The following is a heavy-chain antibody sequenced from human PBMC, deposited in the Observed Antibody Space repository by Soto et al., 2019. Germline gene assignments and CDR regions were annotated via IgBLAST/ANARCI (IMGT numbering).Heavy chain of an antibody. V-gene: IGHV3-23*01. CDR1: GFTFSSYA. J-gene: IGHJ6*02. CDR2: ISGSGGST. Sequence: GSLRLSCAASGFTFSSYAMSWVRQAPGKGLEWVSAISGSGGSTYYADSVKGRFTISRDNSKNTLYLQMNSLRAEDTAVYYCAKDVRRRFLEWLNPGPYGIDVWGQGTTVTVSS. CDR3: AKDVRRRFLEWLNPGPYGIDV. D-gene: IGHD3-3*01.